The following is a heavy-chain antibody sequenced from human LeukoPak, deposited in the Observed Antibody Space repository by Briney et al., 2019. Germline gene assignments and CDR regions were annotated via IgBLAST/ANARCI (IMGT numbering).Heavy chain of an antibody. Sequence: GRSLRLSCAASVFTFSSYGMHWVRQAPGKGLEWVAVISYDGSNKYYADSVKGRFTISRDNSKNTLYLQMNSLRAEDTAVYYCAKTFLGYCSSTSCYGGPNWFDPWGQGTLVTVSS. CDR3: AKTFLGYCSSTSCYGGPNWFDP. CDR2: ISYDGSNK. V-gene: IGHV3-30*18. CDR1: VFTFSSYG. J-gene: IGHJ5*02. D-gene: IGHD2-2*01.